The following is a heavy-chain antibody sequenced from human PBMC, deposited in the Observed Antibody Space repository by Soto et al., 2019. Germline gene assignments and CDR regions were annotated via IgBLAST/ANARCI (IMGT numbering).Heavy chain of an antibody. D-gene: IGHD3-3*01. V-gene: IGHV3-33*01. CDR3: ARDPHYDFWSADYYFDY. Sequence: HPGGSLRLSCAASGFTFSSYGMHWVRQAPGKGLEWVAVIWYDGSNKYYADSVKGRFTISRDNSKNTLYLQMNSLRAEDTAVYYCARDPHYDFWSADYYFDYWGQGTLVTVSS. CDR1: GFTFSSYG. J-gene: IGHJ4*02. CDR2: IWYDGSNK.